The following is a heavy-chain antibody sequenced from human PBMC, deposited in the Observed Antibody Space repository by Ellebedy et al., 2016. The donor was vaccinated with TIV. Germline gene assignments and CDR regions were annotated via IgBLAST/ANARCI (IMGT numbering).Heavy chain of an antibody. CDR1: GFTLSTFW. CDR2: INPDGGVT. Sequence: GESLKISCAASGFTLSTFWMHWVRQAPGKGLVWVLRINPDGGVTTYADSVKGRFTISRENAKNALFLQMDGLRVDDSAVYYCVGFGVFNLWGQGAPVTVSS. CDR3: VGFGVFNL. V-gene: IGHV3-74*01. J-gene: IGHJ5*02. D-gene: IGHD3-3*01.